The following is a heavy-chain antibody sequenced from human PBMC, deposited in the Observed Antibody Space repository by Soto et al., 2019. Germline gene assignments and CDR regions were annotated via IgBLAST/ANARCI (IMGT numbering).Heavy chain of an antibody. CDR1: GFTFSSYS. D-gene: IGHD6-19*01. CDR3: AGLPQWLGADDAFDL. CDR2: INSGSSYI. V-gene: IGHV3-21*06. Sequence: EVQLVESGGGLVKPGGSLRLSCAASGFTFSSYSMHWVRQSPGKGLEWVSSINSGSSYIYYADSVKGRLPISRDTAKNSLYLQMNSLTAEDTAVYYCAGLPQWLGADDAFDLWGQGTMVNV. J-gene: IGHJ3*01.